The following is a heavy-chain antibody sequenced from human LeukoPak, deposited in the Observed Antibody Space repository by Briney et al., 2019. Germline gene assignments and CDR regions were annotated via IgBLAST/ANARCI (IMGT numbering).Heavy chain of an antibody. J-gene: IGHJ4*02. V-gene: IGHV3-23*01. D-gene: IGHD2-15*01. CDR1: AFTFSTYA. Sequence: GGSLRLSCAASAFTFSTYAMSWVRPAPGKGLEWVSAISGSGGTTYYADSVKGRFTISRDNSKNTLYLQMNSLRAEDTAVYYCAKAQVALPRFYYFDYWGQGTLVTVSS. CDR2: ISGSGGTT. CDR3: AKAQVALPRFYYFDY.